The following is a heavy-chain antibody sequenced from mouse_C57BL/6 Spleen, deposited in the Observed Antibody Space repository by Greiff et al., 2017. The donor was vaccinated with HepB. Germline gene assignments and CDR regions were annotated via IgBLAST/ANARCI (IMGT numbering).Heavy chain of an antibody. CDR1: GYAFSSSW. CDR3: ARTGTVPPYFDY. CDR2: IYPGDGDT. D-gene: IGHD1-1*01. V-gene: IGHV1-82*01. J-gene: IGHJ2*01. Sequence: QVQLQQSGPELVKPGASVKISCKASGYAFSSSWMNWVKQRPGKGLEWIGRIYPGDGDTNYNGKFKGKATLTADKSSSTAYMQLSSLTSEDSAVYCCARTGTVPPYFDYWGQGTTLTVSS.